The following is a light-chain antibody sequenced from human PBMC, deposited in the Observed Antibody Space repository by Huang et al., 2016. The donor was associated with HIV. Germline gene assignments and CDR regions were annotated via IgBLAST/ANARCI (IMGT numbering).Light chain of an antibody. Sequence: VVLTQSPATLSLPPGQRATLSCRASQSVKTYLAWYQQKPGQAPRLLNYGASNSAPGIPCSFSGSGSGTAFTLTISSLEPEESSIYYCQHRDNWLTFGGGTKVEI. CDR1: QSVKTY. CDR3: QHRDNWLT. J-gene: IGKJ4*01. CDR2: GAS. V-gene: IGKV3-11*01.